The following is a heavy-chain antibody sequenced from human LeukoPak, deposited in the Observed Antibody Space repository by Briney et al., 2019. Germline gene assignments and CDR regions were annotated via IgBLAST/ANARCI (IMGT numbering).Heavy chain of an antibody. CDR1: GGSISSGDYY. V-gene: IGHV4-30-4*01. J-gene: IGHJ4*02. Sequence: SETLSLTCPVPGGSISSGDYYWSWLRQPPGKGLEWIGYIYYSGNTYYNPSLKSRVTISVDTSKNQFSLKLSSVTAADTAVYYCAREVVVAATVDYWGQGTLVTVSS. D-gene: IGHD2-15*01. CDR2: IYYSGNT. CDR3: AREVVVAATVDY.